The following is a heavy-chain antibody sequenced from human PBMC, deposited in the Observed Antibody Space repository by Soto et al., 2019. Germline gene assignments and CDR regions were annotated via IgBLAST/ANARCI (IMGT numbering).Heavy chain of an antibody. CDR2: IYGDDDK. Sequence: SGPTLVNPTQTLTLTCTSSGFSLTTTGVGVGWIRQPPGKAQECLALIYGDDDKRYNPSLRSRLTITKDTSKNQVVLTMTNMDPVDTASFLCAHRRVPYNPWNDGYFQYWRQAPLVPVPS. D-gene: IGHD1-1*01. J-gene: IGHJ4*02. CDR1: GFSLTTTGVG. V-gene: IGHV2-5*02. CDR3: AHRRVPYNPWNDGYFQY.